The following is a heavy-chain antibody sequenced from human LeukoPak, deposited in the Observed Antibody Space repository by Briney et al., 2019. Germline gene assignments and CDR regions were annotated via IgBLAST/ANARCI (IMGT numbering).Heavy chain of an antibody. V-gene: IGHV3-23*01. CDR2: IGPDGNNT. Sequence: GGSLRLSCAASGFTFSSYAMSWVRQAPGKGLEWVSAIGPDGNNTYYRDSVKGRFTISKDNSKNTLYLQMNSLRAEDTAVYYCAKVRGWYFDLWGRGTLLTVSS. CDR1: GFTFSSYA. J-gene: IGHJ2*01. CDR3: AKVRGWYFDL.